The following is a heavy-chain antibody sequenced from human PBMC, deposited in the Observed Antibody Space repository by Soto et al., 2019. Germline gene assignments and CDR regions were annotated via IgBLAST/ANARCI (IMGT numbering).Heavy chain of an antibody. V-gene: IGHV3-23*01. J-gene: IGHJ4*02. D-gene: IGHD3-10*01. CDR2: ITGSGSYT. Sequence: GGSLRLSCAASGFTFRTDAMNWVRQAPGKGLEWISAITGSGSYTYYADSVRGRFSISRDNSQNTLYLQMNNLRGDDTAIYYCAKIPTGSGSSKFGYWGQGIQVTSPQ. CDR3: AKIPTGSGSSKFGY. CDR1: GFTFRTDA.